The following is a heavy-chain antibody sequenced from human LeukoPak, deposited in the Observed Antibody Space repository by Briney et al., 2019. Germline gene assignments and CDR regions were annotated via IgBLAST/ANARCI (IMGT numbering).Heavy chain of an antibody. CDR2: ISSSRSYI. J-gene: IGHJ3*02. CDR1: GFTFSSYT. D-gene: IGHD1-14*01. Sequence: KPGGSLRLSCAASGFTFSSYTLSCVRQAPGKGLEWVSSISSSRSYIYYADSVEGRFTISRDNAKNSLYLQMNSLRAEDTAVYYCARTYIRTAFDIWGQGTMVTVSS. V-gene: IGHV3-21*01. CDR3: ARTYIRTAFDI.